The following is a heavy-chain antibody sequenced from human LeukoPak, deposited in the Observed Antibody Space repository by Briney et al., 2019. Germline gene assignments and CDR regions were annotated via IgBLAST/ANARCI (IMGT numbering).Heavy chain of an antibody. J-gene: IGHJ4*02. CDR3: AKTRARGSSTSSLGY. CDR2: IYHSGST. Sequence: SETLSLTCAVSGGYISSSNWGSWVRQPPGKGLEWIGEIYHSGSTNYNPSLKSRVTISVDKSKNQFSLKLSSVTAADTAVYYCAKTRARGSSTSSLGYWGQGTLVTVSS. D-gene: IGHD2-2*01. V-gene: IGHV4-4*02. CDR1: GGYISSSNW.